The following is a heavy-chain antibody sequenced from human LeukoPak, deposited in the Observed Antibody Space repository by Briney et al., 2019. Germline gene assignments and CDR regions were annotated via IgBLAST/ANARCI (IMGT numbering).Heavy chain of an antibody. D-gene: IGHD2-15*01. Sequence: SETLSLTCAVSGGSISSGNWWSWVRQPPGKGLGWIGDIYDSGSTNYNPSLKSRVPISVDKSKHQFSLHLNSVTAADTAVYYCAKGIGRYCSGGRCMNILFDFWGQGTLVTVSS. J-gene: IGHJ4*02. CDR2: IYDSGST. V-gene: IGHV4-4*02. CDR3: AKGIGRYCSGGRCMNILFDF. CDR1: GGSISSGNW.